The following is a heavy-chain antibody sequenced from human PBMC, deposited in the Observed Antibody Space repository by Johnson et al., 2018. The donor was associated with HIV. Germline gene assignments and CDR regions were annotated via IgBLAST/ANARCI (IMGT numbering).Heavy chain of an antibody. CDR1: GFTVSSNY. D-gene: IGHD3-16*01. CDR2: IYSGGNT. J-gene: IGHJ3*01. Sequence: VQLVESGGGLVQPGGSLRLSCAASGFTVSSNYMSWVRQAPGKGLEWVSVIYSGGNTYYADSVKGRFTISRDNSTNTVYLQMNSLRNEDTSVYFCAKDTYGPLDAFDVWGQGTMVTVSS. V-gene: IGHV3-66*02. CDR3: AKDTYGPLDAFDV.